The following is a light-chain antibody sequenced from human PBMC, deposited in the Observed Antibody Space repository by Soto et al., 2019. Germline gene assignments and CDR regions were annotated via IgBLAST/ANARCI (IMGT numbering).Light chain of an antibody. CDR3: QSYDSSLSGWV. Sequence: QSVLTQPPSVPGAPGQRVTISCTRSSSNIGAGYDVHWYQQLPGTAPKLLIYGNSNRPSGVPDRFSGSKSGTSASLAITGLQAEDEADYYCQSYDSSLSGWVFGGGTKVTVL. V-gene: IGLV1-40*01. J-gene: IGLJ3*02. CDR2: GNS. CDR1: SSNIGAGYD.